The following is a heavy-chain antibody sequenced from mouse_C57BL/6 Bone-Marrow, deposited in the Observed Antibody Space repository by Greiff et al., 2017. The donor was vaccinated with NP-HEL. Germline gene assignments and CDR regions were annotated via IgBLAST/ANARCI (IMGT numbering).Heavy chain of an antibody. CDR2: IYPRSGNT. CDR1: GYTFTSYG. Sequence: VKLMESGAELARPGASVKLSCKASGYTFTSYGISWVKQRTGQGLEWIGEIYPRSGNTYYNEKFKGKATLTADKSSSTAYMELRSLTSEDSAVYFCARNHDGYLDYWGQGTTLTVSS. V-gene: IGHV1-81*01. J-gene: IGHJ2*01. CDR3: ARNHDGYLDY. D-gene: IGHD2-3*01.